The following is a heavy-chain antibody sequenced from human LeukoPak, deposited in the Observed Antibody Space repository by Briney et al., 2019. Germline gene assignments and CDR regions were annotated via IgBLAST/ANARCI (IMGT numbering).Heavy chain of an antibody. CDR3: ARDSIVGATFDY. V-gene: IGHV3-48*02. Sequence: GSLRLSCAASGFTFSSYSMNWVRQAPGKGLGWVSYISSSSSTIYYADSVKGRFTISRDNAKNSLYLQMNSLRDEDTAVYYCARDSIVGATFDYWGQGALVTVSS. J-gene: IGHJ4*02. CDR2: ISSSSSTI. CDR1: GFTFSSYS. D-gene: IGHD1-26*01.